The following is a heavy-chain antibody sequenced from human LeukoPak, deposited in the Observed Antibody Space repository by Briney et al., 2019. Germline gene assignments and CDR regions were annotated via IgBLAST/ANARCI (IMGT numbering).Heavy chain of an antibody. V-gene: IGHV4-4*07. CDR3: ARHIWPWHCSSTSCAFDI. D-gene: IGHD2-2*01. CDR2: IYTNGST. J-gene: IGHJ3*02. CDR1: DGSLSSDY. Sequence: PSETLSLTCTVSDGSLSSDYWTWIRQPAGKGLEWIGRIYTNGSTNYNPSLKSRVTISVDTSKNQFSLKLSSVTAADTAVYYCARHIWPWHCSSTSCAFDIWGQGTMVTVSS.